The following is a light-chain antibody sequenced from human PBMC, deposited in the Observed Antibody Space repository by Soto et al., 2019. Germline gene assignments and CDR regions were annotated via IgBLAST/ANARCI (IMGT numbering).Light chain of an antibody. CDR3: AAWDDSLNGVV. J-gene: IGLJ3*02. V-gene: IGLV1-44*01. Sequence: QYVLTQSPSASGTPGQRVTISCSGSSSNIGSNTVNWYQQLPGKAPKVLIYSNNQRPSAIPDRFSGSKSVTSASLAISGLQSEDEADYYCAAWDDSLNGVVFGGGTKLTVL. CDR2: SNN. CDR1: SSNIGSNT.